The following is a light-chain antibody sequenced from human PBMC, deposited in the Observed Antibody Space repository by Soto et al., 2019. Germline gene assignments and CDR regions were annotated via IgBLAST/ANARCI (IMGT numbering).Light chain of an antibody. CDR2: SDN. CDR1: SSSIGSNT. CDR3: AAWDDSLDGFV. Sequence: QSVLTQPPSASGTPGRRVTISCSGSSSSIGSNTVNWYQQLPGTAPKLLIFSDNERPSGVPARFSGSKSGTSASLAISGLQSEVEADYYCAAWDDSLDGFVFGAGTKLTVL. V-gene: IGLV1-44*01. J-gene: IGLJ1*01.